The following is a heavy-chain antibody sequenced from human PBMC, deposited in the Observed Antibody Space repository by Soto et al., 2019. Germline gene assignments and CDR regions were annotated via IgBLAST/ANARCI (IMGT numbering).Heavy chain of an antibody. J-gene: IGHJ4*02. D-gene: IGHD3-10*01. Sequence: QVQLVQSGAEVKKPGASVKVSCKASGYTFTSYGISWVRQAPGQGLEWMGWIIAYNGNANYAQKLQGRVTMTTDTSTSTAYMELRSLRSDDTAVYYCARQRGTGSYTNVIDYWGQGTLVTVSS. V-gene: IGHV1-18*01. CDR2: IIAYNGNA. CDR1: GYTFTSYG. CDR3: ARQRGTGSYTNVIDY.